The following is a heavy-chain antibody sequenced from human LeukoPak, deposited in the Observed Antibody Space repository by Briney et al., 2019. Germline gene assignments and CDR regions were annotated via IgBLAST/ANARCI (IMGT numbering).Heavy chain of an antibody. D-gene: IGHD6-13*01. V-gene: IGHV5-51*01. CDR2: IYPGDSDT. J-gene: IGHJ4*02. Sequence: GVALSSSSQGSGYCFTSYSGGWLLQLPGKRLEWIATIYPGDSDTRYSPSVQGQGTTSADKSISTAYLQWSSLKASDTAMYYCARQAGRALYYFDYWGQGALVTVSS. CDR1: GYCFTSYS. CDR3: ARQAGRALYYFDY.